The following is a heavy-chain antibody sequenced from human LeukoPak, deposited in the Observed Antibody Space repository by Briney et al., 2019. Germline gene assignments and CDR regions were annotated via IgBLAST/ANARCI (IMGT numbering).Heavy chain of an antibody. J-gene: IGHJ4*02. Sequence: GASVKVSCKACGYSFISYYMHWVRQAPAQGLEWMGIVNPFHGNTRYAQKFQGRVTITRDTSTSTVYKELSRMRTGDTDVYYCAREIDYWGQGTVVFVSA. CDR3: AREIDY. CDR2: VNPFHGNT. CDR1: GYSFISYY. V-gene: IGHV1-46*01.